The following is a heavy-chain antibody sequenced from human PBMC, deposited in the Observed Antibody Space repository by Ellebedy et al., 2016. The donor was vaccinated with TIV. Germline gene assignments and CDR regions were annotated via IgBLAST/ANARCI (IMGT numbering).Heavy chain of an antibody. CDR1: GYTFTGYY. CDR3: ARGGDFSTSAFDI. CDR2: IFPNSGGT. J-gene: IGHJ3*02. V-gene: IGHV1-2*02. D-gene: IGHD3-16*02. Sequence: SVKVSCXSSGYTFTGYYLNWVRQAPGQGLEWMGWIFPNSGGTNFAQKFQGRVTMTRDTSISTAYMDLSRLRSDDTAVYYCARGGDFSTSAFDIWGQGTMVTVSS.